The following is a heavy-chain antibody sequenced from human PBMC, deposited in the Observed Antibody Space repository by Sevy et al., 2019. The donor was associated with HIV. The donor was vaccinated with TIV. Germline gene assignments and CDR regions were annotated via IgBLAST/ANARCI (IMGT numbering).Heavy chain of an antibody. J-gene: IGHJ4*02. CDR1: GVAFTSYS. D-gene: IGHD1-26*01. CDR3: AREGGLMGAYYYFDY. CDR2: ISGSGTTI. V-gene: IGHV3-48*02. Sequence: GGSLRLSCVASGVAFTSYSMNWVRQTPGKGLEWVSYISGSGTTIYYADSVKGRFTISRDNAKNSLYLQMNRLRDEDTAVYYCAREGGLMGAYYYFDYWGQGTLVTVSS.